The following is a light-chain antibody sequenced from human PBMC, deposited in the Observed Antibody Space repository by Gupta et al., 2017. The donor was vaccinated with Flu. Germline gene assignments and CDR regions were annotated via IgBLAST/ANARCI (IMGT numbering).Light chain of an antibody. CDR3: QQEGSSHGT. V-gene: IGKV3-20*01. J-gene: IGKJ1*01. Sequence: EIVLTQSPGTLSLSPGERATRSCRASQSVSSSYLAWYQQKPGQAPRLLIYGASSRATGIPDRFSGSGSGTDFTLTISRREPEDFAVYYCQQEGSSHGTFGQGTKVEIK. CDR2: GAS. CDR1: QSVSSSY.